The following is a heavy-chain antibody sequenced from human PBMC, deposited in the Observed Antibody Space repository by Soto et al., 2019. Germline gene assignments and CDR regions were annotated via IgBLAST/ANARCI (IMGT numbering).Heavy chain of an antibody. J-gene: IGHJ1*01. CDR2: IYGGGNT. CDR1: GFTVSRNY. Sequence: EVQLVESGGGLIQPGGSLRLSCAASGFTVSRNYMTWVRRAPGKGLEWVSIIYGGGNTYYADSVKGRFTISRDNSKNTLYLQMNSQRAEDTAVYYCASSEKRCTDRGPLVYGGQGALVTVSS. V-gene: IGHV3-53*01. CDR3: ASSEKRCTDRGPLVY. D-gene: IGHD2-8*02.